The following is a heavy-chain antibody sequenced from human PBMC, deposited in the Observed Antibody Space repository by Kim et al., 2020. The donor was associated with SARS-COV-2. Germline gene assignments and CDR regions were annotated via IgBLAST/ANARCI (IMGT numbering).Heavy chain of an antibody. CDR3: AKDVRVRFGEHVMDGLFDY. CDR2: ISYDGSNK. V-gene: IGHV3-30*18. D-gene: IGHD3-10*01. CDR1: GFTFSSYG. J-gene: IGHJ4*02. Sequence: GGSLRLSCAASGFTFSSYGMHWVRQAPGKGLEWVAVISYDGSNKYYADSVKGRFTISRDNSKNTLYLQMNSLRAEDTAVYYCAKDVRVRFGEHVMDGLFDYWGQGTLVTVSS.